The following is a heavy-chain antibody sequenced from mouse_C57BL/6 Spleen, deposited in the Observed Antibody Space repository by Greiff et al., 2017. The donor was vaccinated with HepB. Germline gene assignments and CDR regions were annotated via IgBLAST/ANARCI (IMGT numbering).Heavy chain of an antibody. CDR2: IDPETGGT. Sequence: QVQLQQSGAELVRPGASVTLSCKASGYTFTDYEMHWVKQTPVHGLEWIGAIDPETGGTAYNQKFKGKAILTADKSSSTAYMELRSLTSEDSAVYYCTRYGGYYAMDYWGQGTSVTVSS. V-gene: IGHV1-15*01. CDR3: TRYGGYYAMDY. CDR1: GYTFTDYE. D-gene: IGHD1-1*01. J-gene: IGHJ4*01.